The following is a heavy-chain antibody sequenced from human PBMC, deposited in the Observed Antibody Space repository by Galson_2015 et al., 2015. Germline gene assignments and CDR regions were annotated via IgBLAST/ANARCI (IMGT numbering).Heavy chain of an antibody. CDR2: ISYDGSNK. D-gene: IGHD3-16*01. CDR1: GFTFSSYA. V-gene: IGHV3-30-3*01. J-gene: IGHJ4*02. Sequence: SLRLSCAASGFTFSSYAMHWVRQAPGKGLEWVAVISYDGSNKYYADSVKGRFTISRDNSKNTLYLQMNSLRAEDTAVYYCARVFLPMIFDYWGQGTLVTVSS. CDR3: ARVFLPMIFDY.